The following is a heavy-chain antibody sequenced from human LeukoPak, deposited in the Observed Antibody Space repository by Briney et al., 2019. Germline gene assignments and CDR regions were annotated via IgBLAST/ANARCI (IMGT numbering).Heavy chain of an antibody. CDR3: ARGPPQLGMHDPFET. V-gene: IGHV1-2*02. J-gene: IGHJ3*02. CDR2: INPDSGGG. Sequence: EASVKVSCKPSGSTFSGYYIHWVRQAPGQGLEWMGWINPDSGGGDIGHKFQGRVAITRDTSSNTVYMEVTRLRSDDTAVYYCARGPPQLGMHDPFETWGQGTLVTVSS. CDR1: GSTFSGYY. D-gene: IGHD7-27*01.